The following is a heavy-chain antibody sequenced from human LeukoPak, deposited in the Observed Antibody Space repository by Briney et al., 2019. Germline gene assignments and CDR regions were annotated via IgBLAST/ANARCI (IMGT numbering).Heavy chain of an antibody. V-gene: IGHV3-48*03. CDR3: ARDNYDTGGYYFD. CDR2: ISSGGDTT. CDR1: GFTFSSYE. J-gene: IGHJ4*02. D-gene: IGHD3-22*01. Sequence: GGSLRLSCAASGFTFSSYEMNWVRQAPGKGLDWVSYISSGGDTTYYADSVKGRFTISRDNAKNSLYLQMNSLRAEDTAVYYCARDNYDTGGYYFDWGQGTLVTASS.